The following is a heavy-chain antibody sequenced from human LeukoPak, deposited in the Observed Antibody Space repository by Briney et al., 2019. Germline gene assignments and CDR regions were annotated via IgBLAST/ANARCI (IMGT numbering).Heavy chain of an antibody. CDR2: INHSGST. V-gene: IGHV4-34*01. CDR3: ARVGYCSSTSCYVGGPDAFDI. D-gene: IGHD2-2*01. Sequence: SETLSLTCAVYGGSFSGYYWSWIRQPPGEGLEWIGEINHSGSTNYNPSLKSRVTISVDTSKNQFSLKLSSVTAADTAVYYCARVGYCSSTSCYVGGPDAFDIWGQGTMVTVSS. CDR1: GGSFSGYY. J-gene: IGHJ3*02.